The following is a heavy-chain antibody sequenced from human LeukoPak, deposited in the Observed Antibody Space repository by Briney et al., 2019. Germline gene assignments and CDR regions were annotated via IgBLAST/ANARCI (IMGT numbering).Heavy chain of an antibody. CDR2: INKDGSST. Sequence: GGSLRLSCAASGFTFSSYWMHWVRQAPGKGLVWVSRINKDGSSTSYADSVKGRFTISRDNAKNTLYLQMNSLRAEDTAVYYCAREDCSSTGCYPDYWGQGTLVTVSS. CDR3: AREDCSSTGCYPDY. J-gene: IGHJ4*02. V-gene: IGHV3-74*01. CDR1: GFTFSSYW. D-gene: IGHD2-2*01.